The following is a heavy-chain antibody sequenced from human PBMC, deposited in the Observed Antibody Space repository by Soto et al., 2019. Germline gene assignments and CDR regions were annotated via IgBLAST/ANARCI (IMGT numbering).Heavy chain of an antibody. J-gene: IGHJ4*02. CDR2: LDWNDNK. D-gene: IGHD6-13*01. Sequence: YGPTLVNPTQTLTLPCTFSGLSLSTSGMCVNWIRQPPGKALEWLALLDWNDNKYYSPSLKTRLTISKATSKNQVVLTMTNMDPVDTATYYCARMPPPGHTSSWLFDYWGQGTLVTVSS. CDR1: GLSLSTSGMC. CDR3: ARMPPPGHTSSWLFDY. V-gene: IGHV2-70*01.